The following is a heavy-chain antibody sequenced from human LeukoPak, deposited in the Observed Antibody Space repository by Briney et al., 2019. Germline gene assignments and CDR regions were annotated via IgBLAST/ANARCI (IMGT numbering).Heavy chain of an antibody. CDR2: IDHSGST. V-gene: IGHV4-38-2*02. CDR3: ARYDVWGSYRAFDY. D-gene: IGHD3-16*02. Sequence: SETLSLTCTVSGYSISSDYYWGWIRQPPGKGLEWIGTIDHSGSTYYNPSLKSRVTISVDTSKNQFSLKLTSVTAADTAVYYCARYDVWGSYRAFDYWGQGTLVTVSS. J-gene: IGHJ4*02. CDR1: GYSISSDYY.